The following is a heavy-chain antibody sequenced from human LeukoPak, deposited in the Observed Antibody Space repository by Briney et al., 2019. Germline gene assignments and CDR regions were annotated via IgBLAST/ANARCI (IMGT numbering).Heavy chain of an antibody. CDR1: GGSFSGYY. D-gene: IGHD2-2*01. CDR3: ARGPVDPGDY. CDR2: INHSGST. Sequence: SETLSLTCAVYGGSFSGYYWSWIRQPPGKGLEWIGEINHSGSTNYNPSLTSRVTISVDTSKNQFSLKLSSVIAADTAVYYCARGPVDPGDYWGQGTLVTVSS. V-gene: IGHV4-34*01. J-gene: IGHJ4*02.